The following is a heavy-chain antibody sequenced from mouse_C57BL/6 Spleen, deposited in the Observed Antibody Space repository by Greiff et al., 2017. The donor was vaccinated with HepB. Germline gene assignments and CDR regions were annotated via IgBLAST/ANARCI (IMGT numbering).Heavy chain of an antibody. CDR2: LYPGSGST. V-gene: IGHV1-55*01. CDR3: AKGLYDDNYPAWFAY. J-gene: IGHJ3*01. CDR1: GYTFTSYW. D-gene: IGHD2-1*01. Sequence: QVQLQQPGAELVKPGASVKMSCKASGYTFTSYWITWVKQRPGQGLEWIGDLYPGSGSTNYNEKFKSKATLTVDTSSSTAYMQRSSLTSEDSAVYYGAKGLYDDNYPAWFAYWGQGTLVTVSA.